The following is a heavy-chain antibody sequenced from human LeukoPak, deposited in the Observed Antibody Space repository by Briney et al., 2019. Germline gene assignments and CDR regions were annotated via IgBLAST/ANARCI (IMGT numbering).Heavy chain of an antibody. CDR3: AKVMTARPDY. Sequence: GGSLRLSCAASGFTFSSYAMVWVRQAPGKGLEWASAITASGGSTYYADAVKGRFTISRDNSKNTLCLQMNSLRAGDTAVYYCAKVMTARPDYWGQGTLVTVSS. D-gene: IGHD6-6*01. V-gene: IGHV3-23*01. CDR1: GFTFSSYA. J-gene: IGHJ4*02. CDR2: ITASGGST.